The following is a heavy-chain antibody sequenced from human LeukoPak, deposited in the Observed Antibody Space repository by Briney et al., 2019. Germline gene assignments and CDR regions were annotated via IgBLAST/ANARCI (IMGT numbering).Heavy chain of an antibody. CDR1: GYTFTSYD. Sequence: ASVKVSCKASGYTFTSYDINWVRQAPGQGLEWMGWISAYNGNTKYAQKLQGRVTMTTDTSTSTAYMELRSLRSDDTAVYYCARVPCTSTTCLNWFDPWGQGTLVTVSS. V-gene: IGHV1-18*01. J-gene: IGHJ5*02. D-gene: IGHD2/OR15-2a*01. CDR3: ARVPCTSTTCLNWFDP. CDR2: ISAYNGNT.